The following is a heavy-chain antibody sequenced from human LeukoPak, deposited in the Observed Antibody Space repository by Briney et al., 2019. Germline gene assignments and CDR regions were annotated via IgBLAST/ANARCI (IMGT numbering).Heavy chain of an antibody. CDR3: ARHVLGRGCGGDCGAFDI. D-gene: IGHD2-21*02. CDR1: GGSFSGYY. V-gene: IGHV4-34*01. CDR2: INHSGST. Sequence: SETLSLTCAVYGGSFSGYYWSWIRQPPGKGLEWIGEINHSGSTNYNPSLKSRVTISVDTSKNQFSLKLSSVTAADTAVYYCARHVLGRGCGGDCGAFDIWGQGTMVTVSS. J-gene: IGHJ3*02.